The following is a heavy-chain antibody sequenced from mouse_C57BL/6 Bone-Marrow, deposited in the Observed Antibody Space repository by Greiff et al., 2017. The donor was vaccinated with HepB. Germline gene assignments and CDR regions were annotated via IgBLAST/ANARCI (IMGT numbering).Heavy chain of an antibody. V-gene: IGHV3-8*01. J-gene: IGHJ2*01. CDR3: ARIPYSNYLYYFDY. CDR1: GYSITSDY. D-gene: IGHD2-5*01. Sequence: EVQLEESGPGLAKPSQTLSLTCSATGYSITSDYWNWIRKFPGNKLEYMGYISYSGSTYYNPSLKSRISITLDTSKNQYYLQLHSVTTEDTATYYCARIPYSNYLYYFDYWGQGTTLTVSS. CDR2: ISYSGST.